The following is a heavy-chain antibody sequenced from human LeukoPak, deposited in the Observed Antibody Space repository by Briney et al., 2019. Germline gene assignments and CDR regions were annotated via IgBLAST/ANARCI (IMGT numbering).Heavy chain of an antibody. D-gene: IGHD2-2*02. J-gene: IGHJ5*02. CDR2: MNPNSGNT. CDR1: GYTFTSYD. CDR3: ARERGYCSSTSCYTRWFDP. Sequence: ASVKVSCKASGYTFTSYDINWLRQATGQGLEWMGWMNPNSGNTGYAQKFQGRVTMTRNTSISTAYMELSSLRSEDTAVYYCARERGYCSSTSCYTRWFDPWGQGTLVTVSS. V-gene: IGHV1-8*01.